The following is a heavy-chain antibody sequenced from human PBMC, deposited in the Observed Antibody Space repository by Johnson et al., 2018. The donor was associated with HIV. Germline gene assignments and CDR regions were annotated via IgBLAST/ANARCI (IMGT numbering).Heavy chain of an antibody. CDR1: GFTFSSYA. J-gene: IGHJ3*02. CDR2: ISYDGSNK. CDR3: ARSYCSGGSCRIHDAFDI. Sequence: VQLVESGGGVVQPGRSLRLSCPASGFTFSSYAMHWVRQAPGKGLEWVAVISYDGSNKYYADSVKGRFTISRDNSKNTLYLQMNSLRAGDTAVYYCARSYCSGGSCRIHDAFDIWGQGTMVTVSS. V-gene: IGHV3-30-3*01. D-gene: IGHD2-15*01.